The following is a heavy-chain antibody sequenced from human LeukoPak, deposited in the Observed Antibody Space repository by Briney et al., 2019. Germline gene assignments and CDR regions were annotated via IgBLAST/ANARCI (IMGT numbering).Heavy chain of an antibody. CDR3: AQDLNSGDYGGHYFDH. CDR1: GFTFNNYV. V-gene: IGHV3-23*01. J-gene: IGHJ4*02. CDR2: ISGSGGNI. D-gene: IGHD3-16*01. Sequence: RGSLRLSCAASGFTFNNYVMSWVRQTPGKGLEWISGISGSGGNIYYADSVKGRFTISRDNSKNTLYLQMSSLRVEDTATYYCAQDLNSGDYGGHYFDHWGQGTQVTVSS.